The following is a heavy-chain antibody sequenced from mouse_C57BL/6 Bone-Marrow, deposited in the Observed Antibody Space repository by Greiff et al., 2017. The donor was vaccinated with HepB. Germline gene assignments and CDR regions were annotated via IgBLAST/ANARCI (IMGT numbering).Heavy chain of an antibody. CDR1: GYSFTDYN. V-gene: IGHV1-39*01. Sequence: VQLQQSGPELVKPGAPVKISCKASGYSFTDYNMNWVKQSNGKSLEWIGVINPNYGTTSYNQKFKGKATLTVDQSSSTAYMQLNSLTSEDSAVYYCASLGYYGSSPYYYAMDYWGQGTSVTVSS. CDR3: ASLGYYGSSPYYYAMDY. CDR2: INPNYGTT. D-gene: IGHD1-1*01. J-gene: IGHJ4*01.